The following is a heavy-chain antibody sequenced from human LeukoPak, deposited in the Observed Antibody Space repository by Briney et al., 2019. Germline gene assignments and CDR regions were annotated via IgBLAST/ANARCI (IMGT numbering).Heavy chain of an antibody. CDR3: ARDHPYSSGWYGRVEALDL. J-gene: IGHJ3*01. D-gene: IGHD6-19*01. CDR1: GFIFTGYY. Sequence: ASVKVSCKASGFIFTGYYMHWVRQAPGQGLEWMGCINANSGGTNYAQKFQGRVTMTRDTSISTAYMDLSRLRSDDTAVYYCARDHPYSSGWYGRVEALDLWGQGTAVTVSS. V-gene: IGHV1-2*02. CDR2: INANSGGT.